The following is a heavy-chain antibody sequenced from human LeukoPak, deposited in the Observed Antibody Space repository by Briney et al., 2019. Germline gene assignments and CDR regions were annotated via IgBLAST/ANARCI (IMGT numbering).Heavy chain of an antibody. CDR3: ASPKLLWFGEFMDV. CDR1: GFTFSDYY. Sequence: GGSLRLSCAASGFTFSDYYMSWIRQAPGKGLEWVSYISSSGSTIYYADSVKGRFTISRDNAKNSLYLQMNSLRAEDTAVYYCASPKLLWFGEFMDVWGKGTTVTISS. CDR2: ISSSGSTI. V-gene: IGHV3-11*01. J-gene: IGHJ6*03. D-gene: IGHD3-10*01.